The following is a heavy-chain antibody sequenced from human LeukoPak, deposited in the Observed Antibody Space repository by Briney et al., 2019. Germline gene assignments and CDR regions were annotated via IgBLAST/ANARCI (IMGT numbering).Heavy chain of an antibody. J-gene: IGHJ5*02. CDR3: ARGATVTSVNWFNP. D-gene: IGHD4-17*01. CDR1: GFTFSGYG. CDR2: IYYSGST. Sequence: GSLRLSCAASGFTFSGYGMTWVRQAPGKGLEWIGYIYYSGSTNYNPSLKSRVTISVDTSKNQFSLKLSSVTAADTAVYYCARGATVTSVNWFNPWGQGTLVTVSS. V-gene: IGHV4-59*01.